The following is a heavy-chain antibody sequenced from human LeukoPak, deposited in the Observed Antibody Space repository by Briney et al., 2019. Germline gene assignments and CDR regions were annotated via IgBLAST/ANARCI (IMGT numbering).Heavy chain of an antibody. V-gene: IGHV3-33*06. CDR1: GFTFSSYG. CDR2: IWYDGSNK. J-gene: IGHJ4*02. D-gene: IGHD4-17*01. CDR3: AKDSTTVTDTGLGY. Sequence: GRSLRLSCAASGFTFSSYGMHWVRQAPGKGLEWVAVIWYDGSNKYYADSVKGRFTISRDNSKNTLYLQVNSLRAEDTAVYYCAKDSTTVTDTGLGYWGQGTLVTVSS.